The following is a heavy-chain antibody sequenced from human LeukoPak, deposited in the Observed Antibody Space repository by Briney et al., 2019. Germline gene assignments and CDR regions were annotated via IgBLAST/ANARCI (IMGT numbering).Heavy chain of an antibody. V-gene: IGHV3-48*01. Sequence: GGPLRLSCAASGFTFSSYSMNWVRQAPGKGLEWVSYISSSSSTIYYADSVKGRFTISRDNAKNSLYLQMNSLKTEDTAVYYCTRAPRIAAAGRYYMDVWGKGTTVTVSS. CDR1: GFTFSSYS. CDR3: TRAPRIAAAGRYYMDV. CDR2: ISSSSSTI. D-gene: IGHD6-13*01. J-gene: IGHJ6*03.